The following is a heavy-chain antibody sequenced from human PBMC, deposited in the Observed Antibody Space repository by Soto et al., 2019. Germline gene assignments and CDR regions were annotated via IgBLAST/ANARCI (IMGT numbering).Heavy chain of an antibody. CDR2: IYWNDDK. J-gene: IGHJ5*01. V-gene: IGHV2-5*01. CDR3: AKSGSSGWYGWFDS. Sequence: SGPTLVNPTQTLTLNCIFSGFSLRTSGVGVGWIGQPPRKALEGLGLIYWNDDKRYSSSQKSRLTITKDTSKNQVVLTMTNMDPVDTATYYCAKSGSSGWYGWFDSWGQGTLVTVSS. CDR1: GFSLRTSGVG. D-gene: IGHD6-19*01.